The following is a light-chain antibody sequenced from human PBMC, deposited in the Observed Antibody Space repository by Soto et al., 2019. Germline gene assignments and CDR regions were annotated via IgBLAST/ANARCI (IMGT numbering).Light chain of an antibody. V-gene: IGKV2-30*01. CDR1: RSLLYIDGYTH. CDR3: QKYNNAAHT. CDR2: KVS. J-gene: IGKJ4*01. Sequence: DVVMTQSPLSLAVTLGQPASISCRSSRSLLYIDGYTHLNWFHQRPGQSPRRLIYKVSNRDSGVPDRFSGSGSGTDFTLRISRVEAEDVATYYCQKYNNAAHTFGGGTKVEI.